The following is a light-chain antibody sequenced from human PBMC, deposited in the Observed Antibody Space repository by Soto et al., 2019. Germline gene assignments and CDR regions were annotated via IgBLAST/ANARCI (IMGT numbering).Light chain of an antibody. CDR1: QSLVDNDGYSY. Sequence: VVMTQSPLSLPVTLGEPASVSCRSSQSLVDNDGYSYLSWFQQRPGQSPRRLIYKISNRDSGVPDRFSGSGSDTDCTLKISRVEPEDVAVYYCMQGTHWPYTFGQGTQLEIK. J-gene: IGKJ2*01. CDR2: KIS. CDR3: MQGTHWPYT. V-gene: IGKV2-30*01.